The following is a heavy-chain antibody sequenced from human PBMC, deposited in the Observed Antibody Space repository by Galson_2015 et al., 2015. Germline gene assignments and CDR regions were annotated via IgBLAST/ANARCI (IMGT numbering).Heavy chain of an antibody. D-gene: IGHD3-22*01. CDR1: GFTFDDYA. Sequence: CAASGFTFDDYAMHWVRQAPGKGLEWVSGISWNSGSIGYADSVKGRFTISRDNAKNSLYLQMNSLRAEDTALYYCAKGRGFDYDSSGYGYWGQGTLVTVSS. CDR3: AKGRGFDYDSSGYGY. J-gene: IGHJ4*02. V-gene: IGHV3-9*01. CDR2: ISWNSGSI.